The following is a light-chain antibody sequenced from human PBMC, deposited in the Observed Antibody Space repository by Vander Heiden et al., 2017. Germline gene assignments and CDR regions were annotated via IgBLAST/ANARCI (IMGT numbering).Light chain of an antibody. CDR2: AAS. Sequence: DIQVNPSPSSLSASVGDRVTITCRASQSISSYLAWYQQKPGKAPKLLIYAASSLESGVPSRFSGSGSGTDFTLTISSLQPEDFATYYCQQIYSVPCTFGQGTKLEIK. CDR3: QQIYSVPCT. J-gene: IGKJ1*01. CDR1: QSISSY. V-gene: IGKV1-39*01.